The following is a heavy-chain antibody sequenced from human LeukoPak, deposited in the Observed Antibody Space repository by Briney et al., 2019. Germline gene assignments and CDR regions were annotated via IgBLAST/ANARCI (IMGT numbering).Heavy chain of an antibody. CDR2: IKQDGSEK. V-gene: IGHV3-7*01. D-gene: IGHD3-3*01. CDR1: GFTFSSYW. CDR3: ARDILERPYYFDY. J-gene: IGHJ4*02. Sequence: GGSLRLSCAAPGFTFSSYWMSWVRQAPGKGLEWVANIKQDGSEKYYVDSVKGRFTISRDNAKNSLYLQMNSLRAEDTAVYYCARDILERPYYFDYWGQGTLVTVSS.